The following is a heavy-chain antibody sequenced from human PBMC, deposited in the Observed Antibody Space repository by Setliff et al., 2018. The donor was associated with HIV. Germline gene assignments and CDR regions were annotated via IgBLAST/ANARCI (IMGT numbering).Heavy chain of an antibody. D-gene: IGHD5-12*01. CDR3: ARGTGYIGYDYSFDY. V-gene: IGHV1-18*01. Sequence: ASVKVSCKASGGIFSRFAFSWVRQAPGQGLEWMGWINTHSGYTNYAQNVQGRVTVTMDTSTSTAYMELRSLKSDDTAVYYCARGTGYIGYDYSFDYWGQGTLVTVSS. CDR2: INTHSGYT. J-gene: IGHJ4*02. CDR1: GGIFSRFA.